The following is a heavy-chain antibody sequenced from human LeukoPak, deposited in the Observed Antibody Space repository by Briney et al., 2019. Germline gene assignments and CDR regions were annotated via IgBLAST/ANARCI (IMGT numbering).Heavy chain of an antibody. D-gene: IGHD3-16*02. CDR3: ARGQPNYDYVWGSYRYSVGYFDY. V-gene: IGHV4-34*01. Sequence: SETLSLTCAVYGGSFSGYYWSWIRQPPGRGLEWIGEINHSGSTNYNPSLKSRVTISVDTSKNQFSLKLSSVTAADTAVYYCARGQPNYDYVWGSYRYSVGYFDYWGQGTLVTVS. CDR1: GGSFSGYY. J-gene: IGHJ4*02. CDR2: INHSGST.